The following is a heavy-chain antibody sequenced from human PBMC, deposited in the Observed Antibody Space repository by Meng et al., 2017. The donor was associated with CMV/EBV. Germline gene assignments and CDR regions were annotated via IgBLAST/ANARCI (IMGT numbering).Heavy chain of an antibody. Sequence: GGSLRLSCAASGFTFSSYAMHWVRQAPGKGLEWVAVISYDGSNKYYADSVKGRFTISRDNSKNTLYLQMNSLRAEDTAVYYCARDYYDFWSGYYDLGYWGQGTLVTVSS. D-gene: IGHD3-3*01. CDR1: GFTFSSYA. CDR3: ARDYYDFWSGYYDLGY. V-gene: IGHV3-30*04. J-gene: IGHJ4*02. CDR2: ISYDGSNK.